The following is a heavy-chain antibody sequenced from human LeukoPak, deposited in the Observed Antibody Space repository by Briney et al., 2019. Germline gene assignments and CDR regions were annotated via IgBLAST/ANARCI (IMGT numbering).Heavy chain of an antibody. J-gene: IGHJ4*02. Sequence: PGGPLRLSCAASGFTFSSYAMSCVRQAPGKGLEWVSAISGSGGSTYYADSVKGRFTISRDNSKNTLYLQMNSLRAEDTAVYYCAKAVNFDWLPNDYWGQGTLVTVSS. D-gene: IGHD3-9*01. CDR2: ISGSGGST. CDR1: GFTFSSYA. V-gene: IGHV3-23*01. CDR3: AKAVNFDWLPNDY.